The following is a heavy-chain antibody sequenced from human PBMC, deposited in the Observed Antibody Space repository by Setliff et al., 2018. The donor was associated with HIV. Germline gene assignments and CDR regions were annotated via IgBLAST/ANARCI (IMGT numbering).Heavy chain of an antibody. CDR1: GDSISRGPYY. J-gene: IGHJ6*03. D-gene: IGHD6-13*01. CDR3: ARCPSNHMTEAGKKKIYYHYMDV. Sequence: PSETLSLTCTVSGDSISRGPYYWSWIRQSAGRGLEWIGRVYPNGDTNYNPSLRSRVIISVDRSKNQFFLTLVSVTAADTALYYCARCPSNHMTEAGKKKIYYHYMDVWGKGTTVTVS. V-gene: IGHV4-61*02. CDR2: VYPNGDT.